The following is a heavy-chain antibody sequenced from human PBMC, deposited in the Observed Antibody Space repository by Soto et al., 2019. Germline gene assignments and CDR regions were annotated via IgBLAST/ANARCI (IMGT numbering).Heavy chain of an antibody. Sequence: QVQLVQSGAKVKRPGASVKISCRASGYTFVDYALHWVRQAPGQGLEWVGWMNPNTGNIKYSHNFEDRVSITRDRATSTAYMELRGLRSEDTAVYFCTREAIVAENWFDPWGQGTLVTVSS. CDR1: GYTFVDYA. V-gene: IGHV1-3*01. CDR2: MNPNTGNI. D-gene: IGHD2-21*01. J-gene: IGHJ5*02. CDR3: TREAIVAENWFDP.